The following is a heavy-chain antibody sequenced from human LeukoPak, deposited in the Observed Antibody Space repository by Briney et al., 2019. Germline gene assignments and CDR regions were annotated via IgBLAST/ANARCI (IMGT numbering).Heavy chain of an antibody. CDR2: ISSSSSTI. CDR1: GFTFSSYS. J-gene: IGHJ4*02. Sequence: GGSLRLSCAASGFTFSSYSMNWVRQAPGKGLEWVSYISSSSSTIYYADSVKGRFTISRDNAKNSLYLQMDSLRDEDTAVYYCARDMGPYDDYYFDYWAREPWSPSPQ. V-gene: IGHV3-48*02. D-gene: IGHD3-22*01. CDR3: ARDMGPYDDYYFDY.